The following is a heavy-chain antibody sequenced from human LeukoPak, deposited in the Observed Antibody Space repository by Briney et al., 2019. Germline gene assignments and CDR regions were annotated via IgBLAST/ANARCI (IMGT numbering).Heavy chain of an antibody. J-gene: IGHJ4*02. Sequence: SQTLSLTCAISGDSVSSNSAAWNWIRQSPSRGLKWLGRTYYRSKWYNDYAVSVKSRITINPDTSKNQFSLQLNSVTPEDTAVYYCARDLVERGSSGYYYPTGPYFDYWGQGTLVTVSS. CDR2: TYYRSKWYN. CDR1: GDSVSSNSAA. CDR3: ARDLVERGSSGYYYPTGPYFDY. V-gene: IGHV6-1*01. D-gene: IGHD3-22*01.